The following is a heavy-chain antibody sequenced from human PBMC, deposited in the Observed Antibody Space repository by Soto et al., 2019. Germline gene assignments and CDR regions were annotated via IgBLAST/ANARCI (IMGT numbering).Heavy chain of an antibody. CDR2: IYPGDSYT. CDR3: ASNGSDTAMVADPFDI. D-gene: IGHD5-18*01. J-gene: IGHJ3*02. Sequence: KFSCKASGDTFTSYWIGSVRHRLGGGLEWMGIIYPGDSYTRYSPSFQGQVTISADKSISTAYLQWSSLKGSDTAIYYCASNGSDTAMVADPFDIWAKGTMVTTSS. V-gene: IGHV5-51*01. CDR1: GDTFTSYW.